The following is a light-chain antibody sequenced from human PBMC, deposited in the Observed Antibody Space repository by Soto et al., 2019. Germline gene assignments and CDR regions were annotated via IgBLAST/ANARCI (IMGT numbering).Light chain of an antibody. V-gene: IGKV1-5*01. Sequence: DIPMTQSPSTLSASVGDRVTITCRASQSISGWLAWYQQKPGKAPNLLISDASSLESGVPPRFSGSGSWTEFTLTISGLQPDDFATYYCQQYSSYSSFGQGTKLEIK. J-gene: IGKJ2*01. CDR2: DAS. CDR1: QSISGW. CDR3: QQYSSYSS.